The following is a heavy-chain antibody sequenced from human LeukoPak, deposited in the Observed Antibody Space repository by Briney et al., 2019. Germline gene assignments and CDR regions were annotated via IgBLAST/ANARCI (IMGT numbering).Heavy chain of an antibody. D-gene: IGHD2-15*01. Sequence: TPSETLSLTCTVSGVSINSNTYYWGWIRQPPGKRLEWIGAIYYSGTTYYNPSLKSRVTISVDTSKNQFSLKLTSVTAADTAVYYCARLPIIDYYYYYYMDVWGKGTTVTISS. V-gene: IGHV4-39*01. J-gene: IGHJ6*03. CDR2: IYYSGTT. CDR1: GVSINSNTYY. CDR3: ARLPIIDYYYYYYMDV.